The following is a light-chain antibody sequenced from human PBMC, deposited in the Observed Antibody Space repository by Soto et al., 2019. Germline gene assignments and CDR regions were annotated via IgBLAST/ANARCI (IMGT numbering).Light chain of an antibody. CDR1: SGHSRYI. V-gene: IGLV4-60*02. J-gene: IGLJ1*01. CDR2: LEGSGSY. Sequence: QLVLTQSSSASASLGSSVSLTCTLRSGHSRYIIAWHQQQRGKAPRYLMKLEGSGSYHKGSGIPDRFPGSSSGADRYLPISSLTLGEKVNYYGETGESHTHVFGTGTKLTVL. CDR3: ETGESHTHV.